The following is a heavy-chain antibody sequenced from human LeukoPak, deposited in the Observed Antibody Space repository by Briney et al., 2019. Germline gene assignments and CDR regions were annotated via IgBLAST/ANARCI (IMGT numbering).Heavy chain of an antibody. J-gene: IGHJ5*02. CDR2: IYSGGST. CDR1: GFTVSSTY. Sequence: QAGGSLRLSCAASGFTVSSTYMSWVRQAPGEGLEWVSVIYSGGSTHYADSVRGRFTISRDNSKNMLYLQLNSLRAEDTAVYYCARGVLGVSGHYLSWGQGTLVTVSS. CDR3: ARGVLGVSGHYLS. D-gene: IGHD3-22*01. V-gene: IGHV3-53*01.